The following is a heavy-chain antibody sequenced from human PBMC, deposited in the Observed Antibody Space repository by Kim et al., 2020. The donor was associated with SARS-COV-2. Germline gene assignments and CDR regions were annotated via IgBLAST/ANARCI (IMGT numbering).Heavy chain of an antibody. J-gene: IGHJ4*01. V-gene: IGHV3-21*01. CDR3: ARDEGHYGDFHIDY. D-gene: IGHD4-17*01. Sequence: YADSVQGRCTNARDSAKRTLYLQMNNLRAEDTAVYYCARDEGHYGDFHIDYWGHGTLVTVAS.